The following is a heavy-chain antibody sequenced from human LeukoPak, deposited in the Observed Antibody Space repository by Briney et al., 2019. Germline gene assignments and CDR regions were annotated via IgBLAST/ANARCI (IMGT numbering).Heavy chain of an antibody. J-gene: IGHJ4*02. CDR3: AKPGTYYDSSGYRREDIDY. V-gene: IGHV1-69*13. Sequence: ASVKVSCKASGGTFSSYAISWVRQAPGQGLEWMGGIIPIFGTANYAQKFQGRVTITADESTSTAYMELSSLRSEDTAVYYCAKPGTYYDSSGYRREDIDYWGQGTLVTVSS. CDR1: GGTFSSYA. CDR2: IIPIFGTA. D-gene: IGHD3-22*01.